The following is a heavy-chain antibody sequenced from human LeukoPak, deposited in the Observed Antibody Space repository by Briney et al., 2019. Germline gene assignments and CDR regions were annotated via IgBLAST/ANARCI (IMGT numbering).Heavy chain of an antibody. Sequence: ASVKVSCKASGYIFSNYYVHWVRQAPGQGLEWMGIINLSAGSTSYAQKFQSRLTLTRDTSTSTLYMELSSLILDDTAAYYCARAYGSGLAFDIWGQGTMVTVSS. D-gene: IGHD3-10*01. CDR2: INLSAGST. CDR3: ARAYGSGLAFDI. CDR1: GYIFSNYY. J-gene: IGHJ3*02. V-gene: IGHV1-46*01.